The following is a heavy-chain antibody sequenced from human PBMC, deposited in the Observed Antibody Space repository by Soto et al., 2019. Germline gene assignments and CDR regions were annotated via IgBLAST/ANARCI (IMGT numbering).Heavy chain of an antibody. V-gene: IGHV5-51*01. CDR2: VYPGDSET. CDR3: ARHPPGWGERVPPLDS. J-gene: IGHJ4*02. D-gene: IGHD1-1*01. CDR1: GYSFTTYW. Sequence: GESLKISCKGSGYSFTTYWIGWVRQMPGKGLEWMGIVYPGDSETRYSPSFQGQVTISADKSISTAYLQWSSLKASDTAMYYWARHPPGWGERVPPLDSGGRGPLVTVPS.